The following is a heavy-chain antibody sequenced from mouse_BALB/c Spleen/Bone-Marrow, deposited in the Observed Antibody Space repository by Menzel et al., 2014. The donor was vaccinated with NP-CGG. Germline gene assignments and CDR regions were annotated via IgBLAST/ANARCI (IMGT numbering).Heavy chain of an antibody. V-gene: IGHV14-3*02. CDR1: GFNIKDTY. J-gene: IGHJ4*01. CDR3: ARWLLNYYAMDY. D-gene: IGHD2-3*01. CDR2: IDPANGNT. Sequence: EVKLMESGAELVKPGASVKLSCTASGFNIKDTYMHWVKQRPEQGLEWIGRIDPANGNTKYDPKFQGKATITADTSSNTAYLQLSSLTSEDTAVYYCARWLLNYYAMDYWGQGTSVTVSP.